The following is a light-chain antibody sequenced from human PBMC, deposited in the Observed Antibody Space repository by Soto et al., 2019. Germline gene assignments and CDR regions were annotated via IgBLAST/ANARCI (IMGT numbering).Light chain of an antibody. Sequence: DIQMTQSPSTLSASIGDKVTITCRATQSISSWLAWYQHKPGEAPKLLIYDASDLETGVPLRFSGRGSETEFTLTINGLQPDDFATYYCQQYNSYSYTFGQGTKLEIK. CDR2: DAS. CDR1: QSISSW. J-gene: IGKJ2*01. V-gene: IGKV1-5*01. CDR3: QQYNSYSYT.